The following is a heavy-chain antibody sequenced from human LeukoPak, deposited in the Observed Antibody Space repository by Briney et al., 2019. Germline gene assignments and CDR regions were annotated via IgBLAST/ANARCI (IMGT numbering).Heavy chain of an antibody. CDR1: GFTFSSYE. Sequence: QTGGSLRLSCAASGFTFSSYEMNWVRQAPGKGLEWASYISSSGSTIYYADSVKGRFTISRDNAKNSLYLQMNSLRAEDTAVYYCARDLCYDFWSGCLPFDYWGQGTLVTVSS. CDR2: ISSSGSTI. J-gene: IGHJ4*02. D-gene: IGHD3-3*01. CDR3: ARDLCYDFWSGCLPFDY. V-gene: IGHV3-48*03.